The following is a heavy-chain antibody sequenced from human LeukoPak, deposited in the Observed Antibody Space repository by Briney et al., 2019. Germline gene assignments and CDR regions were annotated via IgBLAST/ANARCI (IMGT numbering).Heavy chain of an antibody. D-gene: IGHD6-13*01. CDR2: ISYDGSNK. V-gene: IGHV3-30-3*01. CDR1: GFTFSSYA. Sequence: PGRSLRLSCAASGFTFSSYAMHWVRQAPGKGLEWVAVISYDGSNKYYADSVKGRFTISRDNSKNTLYLQMNSLRAEDTAVYYCAKGYSKNDYWGQGTLVTVSS. CDR3: AKGYSKNDY. J-gene: IGHJ4*02.